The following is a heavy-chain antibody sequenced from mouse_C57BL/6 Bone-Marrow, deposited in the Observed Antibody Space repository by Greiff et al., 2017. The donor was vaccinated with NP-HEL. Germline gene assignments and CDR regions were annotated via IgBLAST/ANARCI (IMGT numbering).Heavy chain of an antibody. V-gene: IGHV1-55*01. D-gene: IGHD1-1*01. J-gene: IGHJ3*01. CDR1: GYTFTSYW. Sequence: QVQLQQPGAELVKPGASVKMSCKASGYTFTSYWITWVKQRPGKGLEWIGDISPGSGSTNYNEKFKSKATMTVDTSYSPASMQFSRLTSEDTAVYYCARERNGSSYPAWFAYWGQGTLVTVSA. CDR2: ISPGSGST. CDR3: ARERNGSSYPAWFAY.